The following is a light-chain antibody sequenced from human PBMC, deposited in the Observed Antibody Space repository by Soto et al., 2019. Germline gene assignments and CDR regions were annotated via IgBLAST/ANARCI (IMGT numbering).Light chain of an antibody. J-gene: IGKJ1*01. V-gene: IGKV1-5*03. CDR3: QHYNSYSEA. CDR2: KAS. CDR1: QTISSW. Sequence: DIQMTPSPSTLSGSVGDRATITYQASQTISSWLAWYKQKPGKAPKLLIYKASTLKSGVPSRFSGSGSGTEFTLTISSLQPDDFATYYGQHYNSYSEAFGQGTKVDIK.